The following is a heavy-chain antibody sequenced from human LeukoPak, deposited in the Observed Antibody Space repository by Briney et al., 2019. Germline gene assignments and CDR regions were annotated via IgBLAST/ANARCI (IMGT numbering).Heavy chain of an antibody. CDR3: ARGGGSVYYYYYMDV. CDR1: GYTFTGYY. Sequence: ASVKVSCKASGYTFTGYYMHWVRQAPGQGLEWMGWINPNSGGTNYAQKLQGRVTMATDTSTSTAYMELRSLRSDDTAVYYCARGGGSVYYYYYMDVWGKGTTVTVSS. V-gene: IGHV1-2*02. J-gene: IGHJ6*03. CDR2: INPNSGGT.